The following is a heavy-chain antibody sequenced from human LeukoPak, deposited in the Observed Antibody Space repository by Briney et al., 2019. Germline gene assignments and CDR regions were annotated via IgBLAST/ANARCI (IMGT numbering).Heavy chain of an antibody. CDR1: GFTFSSYS. J-gene: IGHJ4*02. V-gene: IGHV3-48*04. CDR3: ARGPGDFWSGYSDY. CDR2: ISSSSSTI. Sequence: PGGFLRLSCAASGFTFSSYSMNWVRQAPGKGLEWVSYISSSSSTIYYADSVKGRFTISRDNAKNSLYLQMNSLRAEDTAVYYCARGPGDFWSGYSDYWGQGTLVTVSS. D-gene: IGHD3-3*01.